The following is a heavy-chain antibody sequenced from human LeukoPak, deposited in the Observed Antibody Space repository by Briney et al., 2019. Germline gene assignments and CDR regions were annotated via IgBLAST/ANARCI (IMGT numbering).Heavy chain of an antibody. J-gene: IGHJ4*02. V-gene: IGHV1-18*01. CDR3: ARDQLVAVAGTFDY. CDR2: ISAYNGNT. CDR1: GYTFTSYG. D-gene: IGHD6-19*01. Sequence: ASVTVSCKASGYTFTSYGISWVRQAPGQGLEWMGWISAYNGNTNYAQKLQGRVTMTTDTSTSTAYMELRSLRSNDTAVYYCARDQLVAVAGTFDYWGQGTLVTVSS.